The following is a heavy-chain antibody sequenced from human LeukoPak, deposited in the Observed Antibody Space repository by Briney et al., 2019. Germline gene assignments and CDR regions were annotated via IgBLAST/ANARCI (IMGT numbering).Heavy chain of an antibody. J-gene: IGHJ3*02. V-gene: IGHV3-74*01. CDR2: IIRDGTGT. D-gene: IGHD3-10*01. CDR3: ARAVGYGAGSYGFDI. CDR1: GFTLSSKV. Sequence: GGSLRLSCAASGFTLSSKVMHWVRQAPGTGLVWVSRIIRDGTGTDYADSVKGRFTISRDIATNTLYLQMNSLRAEDTAVYYCARAVGYGAGSYGFDIWGQGTTVTISS.